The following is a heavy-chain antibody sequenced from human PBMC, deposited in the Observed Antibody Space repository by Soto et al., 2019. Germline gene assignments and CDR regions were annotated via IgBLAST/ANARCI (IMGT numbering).Heavy chain of an antibody. V-gene: IGHV3-30*18. J-gene: IGHJ4*02. CDR2: ISSDGSNE. CDR3: AKDPGLRLLMDYFDY. Sequence: GGSLRLSCAASGFSFSNSGMHWVRQAPGKGLEWVATISSDGSNEYYADTVKGRFTISRDNSKNTLYLQMNSLRPEDTAVYYCAKDPGLRLLMDYFDYWGQGTLVTVSS. CDR1: GFSFSNSG. D-gene: IGHD2-8*01.